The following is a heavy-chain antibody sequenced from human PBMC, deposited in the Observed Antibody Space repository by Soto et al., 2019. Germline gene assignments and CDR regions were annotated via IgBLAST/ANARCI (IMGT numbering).Heavy chain of an antibody. CDR2: IGSSSTTI. J-gene: IGHJ4*02. CDR1: GFTFSSYS. D-gene: IGHD6-13*01. CDR3: AREQQLAFDN. V-gene: IGHV3-48*01. Sequence: PGVSLRLSCAASGFTFSSYSFNWVRQAPGKGLECLSYIGSSSTTIYYADSVKGRFIISRDNAKNSLYLQMNSLRPEDTAVYYCAREQQLAFDNWGQGT.